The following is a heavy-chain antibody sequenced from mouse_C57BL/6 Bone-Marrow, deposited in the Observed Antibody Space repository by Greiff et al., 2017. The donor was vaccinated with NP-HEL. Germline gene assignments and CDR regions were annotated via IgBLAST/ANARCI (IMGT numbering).Heavy chain of an antibody. Sequence: VQLQQPGAELVKPGASVKLSCKASGYTFTSYWMHWLKQRPGQGLEWIGMIHPNSGSTNYNEKFKSKATLTVDKSSSTAYMQLSSLTSEDSAVYYCARDGYYLYWYFDVWGTGTTVTVSS. V-gene: IGHV1-64*01. D-gene: IGHD2-3*01. CDR1: GYTFTSYW. J-gene: IGHJ1*03. CDR2: IHPNSGST. CDR3: ARDGYYLYWYFDV.